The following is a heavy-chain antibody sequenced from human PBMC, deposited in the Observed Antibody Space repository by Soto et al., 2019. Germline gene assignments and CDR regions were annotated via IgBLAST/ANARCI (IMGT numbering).Heavy chain of an antibody. CDR1: GGSFSGYY. CDR3: GRGAYCGGDCYSLYFDY. V-gene: IGHV4-34*01. J-gene: IGHJ4*02. D-gene: IGHD2-21*02. Sequence: PSETLSLTCAVYGGSFSGYYWSRIRQPPGKGLEWIGEINHSGSTNYNPSLKSRVTISVDTSKNQFSLKLSSVTAADTAVYYCGRGAYCGGDCYSLYFDYWGQGTLVTVSS. CDR2: INHSGST.